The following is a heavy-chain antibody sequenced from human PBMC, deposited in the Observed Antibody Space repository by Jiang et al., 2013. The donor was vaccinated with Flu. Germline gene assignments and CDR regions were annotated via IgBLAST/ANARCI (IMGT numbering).Heavy chain of an antibody. D-gene: IGHD2-15*01. CDR1: GGSISSSSYY. Sequence: GPGLVKPSETLSLTCTVSGGSISSSSYYWGWIRQPPGKGLEWIGSIYFSGSTYYNSSLKSRVTISVDTSKNQVSLKLSSVTAADTAIYYCARHLLAGRYCSGGSCQEDYWGQGTLVTVSS. CDR2: IYFSGST. V-gene: IGHV4-39*01. J-gene: IGHJ4*02. CDR3: ARHLLAGRYCSGGSCQEDY.